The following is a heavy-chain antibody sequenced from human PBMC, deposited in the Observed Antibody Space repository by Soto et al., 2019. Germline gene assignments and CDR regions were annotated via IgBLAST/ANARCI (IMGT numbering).Heavy chain of an antibody. CDR3: ARGVRIVVVPAANSIHWGHIFDY. D-gene: IGHD2-2*01. CDR1: GFTFSGYA. CDR2: ISYDGSNK. Sequence: GGSLRLSCAASGFTFSGYAMHWVRQAPGKGLEWVAVISYDGSNKYYADSVKGRFTISRDNSKNTLYLQMNSLRAEDTAVYYCARGVRIVVVPAANSIHWGHIFDYWGQGNLVTVSS. V-gene: IGHV3-30-3*01. J-gene: IGHJ4*02.